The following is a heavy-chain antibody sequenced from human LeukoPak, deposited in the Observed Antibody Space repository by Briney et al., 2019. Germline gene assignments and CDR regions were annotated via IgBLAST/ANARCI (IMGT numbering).Heavy chain of an antibody. V-gene: IGHV3-7*05. Sequence: GGSLRLSCVASGFTFSSSWMSWVRQAPGKGLEWVANIKQDGSEKYCVDSVKGRFTISRDNAKNSLYLQMNSLRAEDTAVYYCGREAGIPPSTQQWPTSFEYWGQGTLVTVSS. D-gene: IGHD5-18*01. CDR3: GREAGIPPSTQQWPTSFEY. CDR1: GFTFSSSW. J-gene: IGHJ4*02. CDR2: IKQDGSEK.